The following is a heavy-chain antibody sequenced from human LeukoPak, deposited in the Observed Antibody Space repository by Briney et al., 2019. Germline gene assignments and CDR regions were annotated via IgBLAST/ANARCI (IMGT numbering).Heavy chain of an antibody. D-gene: IGHD5-12*01. J-gene: IGHJ4*02. Sequence: SETLSLTCAVYGGSFSGYYWSWIRQPPGKGLEWIGEINHSGSTNYNPSLESRVTISVDTSKNQFSLKLSSVTAADTAVYYCARGRMATILFQGSRSGLRHKYYFDYWGQGTLVTVSS. CDR3: ARGRMATILFQGSRSGLRHKYYFDY. CDR1: GGSFSGYY. CDR2: INHSGST. V-gene: IGHV4-34*01.